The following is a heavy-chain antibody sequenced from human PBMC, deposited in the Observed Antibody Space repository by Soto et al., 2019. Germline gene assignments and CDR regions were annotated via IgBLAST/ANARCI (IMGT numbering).Heavy chain of an antibody. D-gene: IGHD2-2*01. V-gene: IGHV1-46*01. CDR1: GYIFTHYY. Sequence: QVQLVQSGAEVKKPGASVKVSCKASGYIFTHYYVYWVRQAPGQGLEWMGMINPSDGSTHYAQKFQGRVTTTKDTSTSTVYMVLSSLRSEDTAVYYCARQPDYWTSTTCYSLGCWGQGTLVTVSS. J-gene: IGHJ4*02. CDR2: INPSDGST. CDR3: ARQPDYWTSTTCYSLGC.